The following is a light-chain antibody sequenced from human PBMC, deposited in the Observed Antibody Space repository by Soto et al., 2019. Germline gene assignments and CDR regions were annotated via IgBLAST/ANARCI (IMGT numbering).Light chain of an antibody. J-gene: IGLJ1*01. CDR2: EVT. V-gene: IGLV2-8*01. CDR1: SSDVGGYNY. CDR3: SSYAGTHNFGV. Sequence: QSALTQPPSASGSPGQSVTISCTGTSSDVGGYNYVSWYQQHPGKAPKLMIYEVTKRPSGVPDRFSGSKSGNTASLTVSGLQAEDEADYYCSSYAGTHNFGVFGTGTKVT.